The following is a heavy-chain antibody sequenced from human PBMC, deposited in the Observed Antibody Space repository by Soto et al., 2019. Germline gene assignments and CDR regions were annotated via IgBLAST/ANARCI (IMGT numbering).Heavy chain of an antibody. J-gene: IGHJ5*02. Sequence: QVQLQESGPGLAKPSETLSLTCTVSGGSISSYYWSWIRQPAGKRLEWIGRIYTSGSTNYNPSLKSRVTMSVDASKNQFSLKLSSGTAADTAVYYCARDSLGYCSGGSCYAGGWFDPWGQGTLVTVSS. V-gene: IGHV4-4*07. CDR3: ARDSLGYCSGGSCYAGGWFDP. CDR1: GGSISSYY. CDR2: IYTSGST. D-gene: IGHD2-15*01.